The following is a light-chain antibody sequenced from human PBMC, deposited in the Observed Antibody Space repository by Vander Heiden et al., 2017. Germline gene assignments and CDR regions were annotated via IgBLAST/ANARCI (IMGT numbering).Light chain of an antibody. CDR2: LGF. CDR1: QSLLHDNGYND. Sequence: EIVLTQCPVSLPVTPGESASMSCRASQSLLHDNGYNDLAWYRQKPGQSPQLLIYLGFTRPSGVPDRFTGSGSGRDFTLKISKVEAADVGVYYCMQSRQIPLTFGGGT. V-gene: IGKV2-28*01. J-gene: IGKJ4*01. CDR3: MQSRQIPLT.